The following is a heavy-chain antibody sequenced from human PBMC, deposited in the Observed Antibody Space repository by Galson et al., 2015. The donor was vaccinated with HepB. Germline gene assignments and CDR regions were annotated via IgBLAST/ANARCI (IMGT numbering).Heavy chain of an antibody. CDR1: GGSFSGYY. J-gene: IGHJ4*02. CDR3: ARGIARGGAY. D-gene: IGHD3-10*01. CDR2: INHSGST. V-gene: IGHV4-34*01. Sequence: ETLSLTCAVYGGSFSGYYWSWIRQPPGKGLEWIGEINHSGSTNYNPSLKSRVTISVDTSKNQFSLKLSSVTAADTAVYYYARGIARGGAYWGQGTLVTVSS.